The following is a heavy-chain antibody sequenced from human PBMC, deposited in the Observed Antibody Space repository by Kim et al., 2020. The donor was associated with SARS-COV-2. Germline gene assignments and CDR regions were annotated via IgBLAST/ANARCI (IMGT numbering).Heavy chain of an antibody. CDR1: GFTFSSYW. CDR3: ARGYFGELYDY. V-gene: IGHV3-7*01. D-gene: IGHD3-10*01. CDR2: IKQDGSEK. Sequence: GGSLRLSCAASGFTFSSYWMSWVRQAPGMGLEWVANIKQDGSEKYYVDSVKGRFTISRDNAKNSLYLQMNSLRAEDTAVYYCARGYFGELYDYWGQGTLVTVSS. J-gene: IGHJ4*02.